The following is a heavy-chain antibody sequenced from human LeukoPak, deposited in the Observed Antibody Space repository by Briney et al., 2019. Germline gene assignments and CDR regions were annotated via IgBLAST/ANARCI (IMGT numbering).Heavy chain of an antibody. J-gene: IGHJ4*02. D-gene: IGHD3-22*01. CDR3: AREDSSGYYYAH. CDR2: IYSGGST. V-gene: IGHV3-53*01. CDR1: GFTVSSNY. Sequence: GGSQRLSCAASGFTVSSNYMSWVRQAPGKGLEWVSVIYSGGSTYYADSVKGRFTISRDNSKNTLYLQMNSLRAEDTAVYYCAREDSSGYYYAHWGQGTLVTVSS.